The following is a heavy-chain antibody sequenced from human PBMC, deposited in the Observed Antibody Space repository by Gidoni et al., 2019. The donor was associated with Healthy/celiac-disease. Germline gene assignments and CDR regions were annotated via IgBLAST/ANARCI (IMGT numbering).Heavy chain of an antibody. CDR3: ARVRIRFLEWCGGDYYYGMDV. CDR2: IHAYNGNT. D-gene: IGHD3-3*01. Sequence: QVQLVQSGAAVKKPGASVKVSCKASGYTFPSYGIRWVRQAPGQGLEWMGWIHAYNGNTNDAQKLQGRVTMTTDTSTSTAYMELRSLRSDDTAVYYCARVRIRFLEWCGGDYYYGMDVWGQGTTVTVSS. J-gene: IGHJ6*02. CDR1: GYTFPSYG. V-gene: IGHV1-18*01.